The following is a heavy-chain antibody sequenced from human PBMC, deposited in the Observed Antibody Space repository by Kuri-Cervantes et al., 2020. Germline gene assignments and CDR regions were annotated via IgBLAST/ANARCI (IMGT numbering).Heavy chain of an antibody. CDR2: ISPSTTYI. CDR1: GFTFSRDT. J-gene: IGHJ6*03. D-gene: IGHD3-3*01. Sequence: GGSLRLSCAASGFTFSRDTMNWVRQAPGKGLEWVSSISPSTTYIYYADSVRGRFTISRDNAKNSLYLQMNSLRAEDTAVYYCAREEYGDFWSGYYSDYYYYMDVWCKETTVTVSS. CDR3: AREEYGDFWSGYYSDYYYYMDV. V-gene: IGHV3-21*01.